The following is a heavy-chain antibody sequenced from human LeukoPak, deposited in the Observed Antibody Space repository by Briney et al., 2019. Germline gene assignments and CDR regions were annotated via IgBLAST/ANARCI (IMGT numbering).Heavy chain of an antibody. CDR1: GGTFSSYA. CDR3: ARRSHYYDSSGYYPNYYFDY. D-gene: IGHD3-22*01. Sequence: SVKVSCKASGGTFSSYAISWVRQAPGQGLEWMGRIIPILGIANYAQKFQGRVTITADKSTSTAYMELSSLRSKDTAVYYCARRSHYYDSSGYYPNYYFDYWGQGTLVTVSS. V-gene: IGHV1-69*04. CDR2: IIPILGIA. J-gene: IGHJ4*02.